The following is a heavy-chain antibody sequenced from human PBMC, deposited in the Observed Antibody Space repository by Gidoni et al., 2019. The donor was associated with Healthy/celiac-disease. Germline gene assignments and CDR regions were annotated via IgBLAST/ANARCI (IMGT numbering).Heavy chain of an antibody. J-gene: IGHJ4*02. CDR3: AKDSGIQLWLGSRGYYFDY. CDR1: GFPFSSSA. D-gene: IGHD5-18*01. CDR2: ISGSGGST. Sequence: EVQLLESGGGLVQPGGSLRLSCAASGFPFSSSAMSWVRQAPGKGLEWVSAISGSGGSTYYADSVKGRFTISRDNSKNTLYLQMNSLRAEDTAVYYCAKDSGIQLWLGSRGYYFDYWGQGTLVTVSS. V-gene: IGHV3-23*01.